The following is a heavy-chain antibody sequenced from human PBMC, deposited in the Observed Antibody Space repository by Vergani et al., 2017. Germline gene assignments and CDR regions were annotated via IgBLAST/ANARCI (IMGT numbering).Heavy chain of an antibody. V-gene: IGHV4-59*01. CDR1: GGSMSSYY. Sequence: QMQLRESGPGLVKPSETLSLNCLVSGGSMSSYYLIWVRQAPGQGPELIGYMYNRRFSNYHPSLESRLRLSGDMSKNQFSLKLCSVAAADTAVYYCVFMTPSGATLALDIWGQGKMVSVSS. CDR2: MYNRRFS. D-gene: IGHD1-26*01. CDR3: VFMTPSGATLALDI. J-gene: IGHJ3*02.